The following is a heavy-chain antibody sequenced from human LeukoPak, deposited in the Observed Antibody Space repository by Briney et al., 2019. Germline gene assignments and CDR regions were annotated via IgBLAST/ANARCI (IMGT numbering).Heavy chain of an antibody. V-gene: IGHV3-9*01. J-gene: IGHJ5*02. CDR2: ICWNSGSI. Sequence: GGSLRLSCAASGFTVDDYAMRWVRQAPGKGLEWVSVICWNSGSICYADSVEGRFTISRDNAKNSMNLQMNSLRAEDTALYYCATRGNDYGSGNYNWFAPSGERTPVTAYS. CDR1: GFTVDDYA. CDR3: ATRGNDYGSGNYNWFAP. D-gene: IGHD3-10*01.